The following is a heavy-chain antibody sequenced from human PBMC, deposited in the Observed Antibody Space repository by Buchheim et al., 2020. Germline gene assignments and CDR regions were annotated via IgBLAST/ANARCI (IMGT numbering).Heavy chain of an antibody. V-gene: IGHV3-66*02. Sequence: EVQLVESGGGLVQPGGSLRLSCAASGFTVSSNYMSWVRQAPGKGLEWVSVIYSGGSTYYADSVKGRFTISRDNSKNTLYLQMNSLRAEDTAVYYCARVVKGYSYGYFDYWGQGTL. CDR2: IYSGGST. CDR1: GFTVSSNY. D-gene: IGHD5-18*01. CDR3: ARVVKGYSYGYFDY. J-gene: IGHJ4*02.